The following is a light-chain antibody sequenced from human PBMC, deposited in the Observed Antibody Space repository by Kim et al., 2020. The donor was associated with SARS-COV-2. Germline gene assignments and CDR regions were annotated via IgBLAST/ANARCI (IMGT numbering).Light chain of an antibody. CDR2: GGT. Sequence: SVPTPCTGSSSNIGADSGVHWYQPLPGTAPKLLIFGGTTRASGVPGRFSGSKSGTSASLAITGLQAEDEGDYYCHSYDSGLTGYVFGSGTKVTVL. CDR3: HSYDSGLTGYV. J-gene: IGLJ1*01. CDR1: SSNIGADSG. V-gene: IGLV1-40*01.